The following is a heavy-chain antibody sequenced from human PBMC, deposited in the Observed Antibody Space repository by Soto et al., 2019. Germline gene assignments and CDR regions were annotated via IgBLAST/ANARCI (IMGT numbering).Heavy chain of an antibody. J-gene: IGHJ4*02. D-gene: IGHD3-16*01. CDR1: GGTFSSYA. CDR3: ARPGLGVSAFDY. V-gene: IGHV1-69*13. Sequence: SVKVSCKASGGTFSSYAISWVRQAPGQGLEWMGGIIPIFGTANYAQKFQGRVTITADESTSTAYMELSSLRSEDTAVYDGARPGLGVSAFDYWGQGTLVTVSS. CDR2: IIPIFGTA.